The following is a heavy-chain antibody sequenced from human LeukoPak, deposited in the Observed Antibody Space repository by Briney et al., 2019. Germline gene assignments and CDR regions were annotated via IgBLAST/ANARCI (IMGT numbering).Heavy chain of an antibody. Sequence: PGGCLRLSCEASGFTFSSYGMHWVRPAPGKGLEWVAIVWSDGSNKYFADSVKGRFTISRDNSKNTLYLQMNSLRAEDTAVYYCARRGSGTYSVDYWGQGTLVTVSS. CDR1: GFTFSSYG. D-gene: IGHD3-10*01. CDR2: VWSDGSNK. V-gene: IGHV3-33*01. J-gene: IGHJ4*02. CDR3: ARRGSGTYSVDY.